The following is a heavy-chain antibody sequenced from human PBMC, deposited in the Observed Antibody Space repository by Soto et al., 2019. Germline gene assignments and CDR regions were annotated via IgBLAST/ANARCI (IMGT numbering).Heavy chain of an antibody. CDR1: GFNFGSGW. J-gene: IGHJ4*02. CDR3: SRDPIKYYDSD. V-gene: IGHV3-74*01. Sequence: EVQLVESGGGLVQPGGSLRLSCAASGFNFGSGWMHWVRQAPGKGLVWVSRIDSDGSRPTYADSVKGRFTISRDNAKNTLYLQMSSLTAEDTALYYCSRDPIKYYDSDWGQGTLVTVSS. D-gene: IGHD3-22*01. CDR2: IDSDGSRP.